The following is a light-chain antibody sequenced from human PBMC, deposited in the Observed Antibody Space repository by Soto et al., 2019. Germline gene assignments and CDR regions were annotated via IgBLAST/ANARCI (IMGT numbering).Light chain of an antibody. CDR1: QSLDYN. V-gene: IGKV3-15*01. CDR3: QKYNGAPWA. CDR2: GAS. J-gene: IGKJ1*01. Sequence: EIVMTQSPATLSVSLGERATLSCRAGQSLDYNLAWYQQKPGQAPRLLIYGASARATGVPARFSGSGSETEFTLTISSVQSEDVATYYCQKYNGAPWAFGQGTRVDI.